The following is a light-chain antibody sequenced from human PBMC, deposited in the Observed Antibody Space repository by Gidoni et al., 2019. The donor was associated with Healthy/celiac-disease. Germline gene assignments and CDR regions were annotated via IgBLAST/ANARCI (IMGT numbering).Light chain of an antibody. V-gene: IGLV1-47*02. CDR1: SSNIGSNY. CDR2: SNN. J-gene: IGLJ2*01. CDR3: AAWDDSLSGVV. Sequence: QSVLTQPPSASGTPGQRVTISCSGSSSNIGSNYGYWYQQLPGTAPKLLIYSNNQRPPGVPDRFSGSKSGTSASLAISGLRSEDEADYYCAAWDDSLSGVVFGGGTKLTVL.